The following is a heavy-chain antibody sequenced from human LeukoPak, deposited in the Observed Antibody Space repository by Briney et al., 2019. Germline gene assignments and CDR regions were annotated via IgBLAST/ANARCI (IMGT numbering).Heavy chain of an antibody. V-gene: IGHV3-23*01. CDR1: GFTFSSYA. CDR3: AKSGDGGGWSKYHFDY. Sequence: RSGGSLRLSCAASGFTFSSYAMSWVRQAPGKGLEWVSAISGSGGSTYYADSVKGRFTISRDNSKNTLYLQMNSLRAEDTAVYYCAKSGDGGGWSKYHFDYWGQGILVTVSS. D-gene: IGHD6-19*01. J-gene: IGHJ4*02. CDR2: ISGSGGST.